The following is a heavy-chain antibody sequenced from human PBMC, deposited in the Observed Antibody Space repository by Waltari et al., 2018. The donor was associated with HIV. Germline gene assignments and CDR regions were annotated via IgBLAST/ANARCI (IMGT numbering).Heavy chain of an antibody. V-gene: IGHV3-30*18. CDR3: AKEDFEYGSSSHLGY. J-gene: IGHJ4*02. D-gene: IGHD6-6*01. CDR2: ISYDGRNK. CDR1: GFNFSDYG. Sequence: QVPLLESGGGVVQPGRSLRLSCEVSGFNFSDYGFHWVRQAPGRGLEWVALISYDGRNKYYAESVKGRFTLSRDNAKNTLFLQMNSLRAEDTAVYYCAKEDFEYGSSSHLGYWGQGTLVTVSS.